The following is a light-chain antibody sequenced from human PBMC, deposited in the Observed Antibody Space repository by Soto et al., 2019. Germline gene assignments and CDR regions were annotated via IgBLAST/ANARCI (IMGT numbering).Light chain of an antibody. CDR3: QRYNSWWK. V-gene: IGKV1-5*01. CDR2: YAS. J-gene: IGKJ1*01. Sequence: IQMTQSPSTLSASVGDRVTITCRASQSINRWLAWYQHSPGKAPRLLIYYASTLETGVPSRFSGSESGTEFTVTINGLQPDDFATYFCQRYNSWWKFGQGTTVE. CDR1: QSINRW.